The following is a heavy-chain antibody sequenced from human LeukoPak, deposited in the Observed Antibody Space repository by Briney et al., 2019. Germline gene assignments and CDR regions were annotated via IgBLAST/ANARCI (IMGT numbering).Heavy chain of an antibody. Sequence: GGSLRLSCTTSGFTFGDYAMSWVRQAPGKGLEWVGFIRSKAYGGTTEYAASVKGRFTISRDDSKSIAYLQMNSLKTEDKAVYSCQTYYYDTSGYYYIDQWGQGTLVTVSS. J-gene: IGHJ4*02. CDR1: GFTFGDYA. CDR3: QTYYYDTSGYYYIDQ. D-gene: IGHD3-22*01. V-gene: IGHV3-49*04. CDR2: IRSKAYGGTT.